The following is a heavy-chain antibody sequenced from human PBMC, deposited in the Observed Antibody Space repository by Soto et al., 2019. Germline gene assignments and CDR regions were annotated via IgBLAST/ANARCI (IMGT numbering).Heavy chain of an antibody. J-gene: IGHJ4*02. Sequence: GGSLRLSCAASGFTFSSYAMHWVRQAPGKGLEWVAVISYDGSNKYYADSVKGRFTISRDNSKNTLYLQMNSLRAEDTAVYYCASNLLIVVVPGLWGQGTLVTVS. CDR3: ASNLLIVVVPGL. V-gene: IGHV3-30-3*01. D-gene: IGHD3-22*01. CDR1: GFTFSSYA. CDR2: ISYDGSNK.